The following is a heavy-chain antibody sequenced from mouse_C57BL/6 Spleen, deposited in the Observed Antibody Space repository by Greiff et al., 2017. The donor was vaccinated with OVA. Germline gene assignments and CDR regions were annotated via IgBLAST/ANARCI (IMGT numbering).Heavy chain of an antibody. CDR1: GFTFTDYY. CDR2: IRNKANGYTT. V-gene: IGHV7-3*01. Sequence: DVHLVESGGGLVQPGGSLSLSCAASGFTFTDYYMSWVRQPPGKALEWLGFIRNKANGYTTEYSAYVKGRFTISRDKSQSILYRQMNALRAENSATYYCARDDGYSEDDWGQGTTLTVSS. J-gene: IGHJ2*01. CDR3: ARDDGYSEDD. D-gene: IGHD2-3*01.